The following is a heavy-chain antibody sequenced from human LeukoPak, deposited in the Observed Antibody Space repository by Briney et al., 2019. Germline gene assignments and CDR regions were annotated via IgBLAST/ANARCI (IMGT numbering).Heavy chain of an antibody. D-gene: IGHD2-2*01. Sequence: SETLSLTCTVSGGSISSSSYYWGWIRQPPGKGLEWIGSIYYSGSTYYNPSLKSRVTISVDTSKNQFSLKLSSVTAADTAVYYCAREYCSSTSCYYYFDYWGQGTLVTVSS. V-gene: IGHV4-39*07. CDR1: GGSISSSSYY. CDR3: AREYCSSTSCYYYFDY. J-gene: IGHJ4*02. CDR2: IYYSGST.